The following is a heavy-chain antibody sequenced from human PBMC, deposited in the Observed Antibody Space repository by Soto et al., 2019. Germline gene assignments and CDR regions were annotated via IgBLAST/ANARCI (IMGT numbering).Heavy chain of an antibody. CDR3: AKDITGAVAGPLDF. D-gene: IGHD6-13*01. CDR2: ITNVLNI. CDR1: GFTFSDYG. J-gene: IGHJ4*01. Sequence: HPGGSLRLSCAASGFTFSDYGVNWVRQAPGKGLEWVAAITNVLNIYYADSVKGRFTISRDNFRNTLYLQMNSLRVEDTAIYYCAKDITGAVAGPLDFWGHGTLVTVSS. V-gene: IGHV3-23*01.